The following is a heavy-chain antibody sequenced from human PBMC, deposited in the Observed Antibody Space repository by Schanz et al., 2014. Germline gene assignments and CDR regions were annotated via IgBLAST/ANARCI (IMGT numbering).Heavy chain of an antibody. V-gene: IGHV3-23*04. CDR3: ATDHLPGLYYLDY. J-gene: IGHJ4*02. CDR1: GFTFSSHA. Sequence: EVQLVESGGGLVQPGESLRLSCAASGFTFSSHAMSWVRQAPGKGLEWVSTISASGGDTLYADSVKGRFTISRDDSRNTFYLQLNSLRTEDTAVYYCATDHLPGLYYLDYWGQGTRVTVSS. D-gene: IGHD3-3*02. CDR2: ISASGGDT.